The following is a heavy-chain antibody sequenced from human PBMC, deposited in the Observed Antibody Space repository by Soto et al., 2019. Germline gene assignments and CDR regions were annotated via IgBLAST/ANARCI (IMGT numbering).Heavy chain of an antibody. D-gene: IGHD2-2*02. CDR2: IYYSGST. CDR1: GGSISSYY. CDR3: ASAGYCSSTSCYSGRWFDP. J-gene: IGHJ5*02. Sequence: PSETLSLTCTVSGGSISSYYWSWIRQPPGKGLEWIGYIYYSGSTNYNPSLKSRVTISVDTSKNQFSLKLSSVTAADTAVYYCASAGYCSSTSCYSGRWFDPWGQGTLVTVSS. V-gene: IGHV4-59*01.